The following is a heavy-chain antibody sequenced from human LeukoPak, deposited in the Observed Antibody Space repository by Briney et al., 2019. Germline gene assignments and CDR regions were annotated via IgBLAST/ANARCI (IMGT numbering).Heavy chain of an antibody. Sequence: GGSLRLSCAASGFTFSSYAMSWVRQAPGKGLEWVSAISGSGGSTYYADSVKGRFTISRDSSKNTLYLQMNSLRAEDTAVYYCAKRITVTTSGPYYFDYWGQGTLVTVSS. CDR1: GFTFSSYA. CDR2: ISGSGGST. J-gene: IGHJ4*02. D-gene: IGHD4-17*01. CDR3: AKRITVTTSGPYYFDY. V-gene: IGHV3-23*01.